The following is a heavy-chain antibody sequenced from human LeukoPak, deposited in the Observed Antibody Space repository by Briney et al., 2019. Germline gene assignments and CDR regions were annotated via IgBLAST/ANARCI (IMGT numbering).Heavy chain of an antibody. J-gene: IGHJ3*02. V-gene: IGHV4-59*01. Sequence: SETLSLTCTVSGGSISSYYWSWIRQPPGKGLEWIGYIYYSGSTNYNPSLKSRVTISVDTSKNQFSLKLSSVTAADTAVYYCATYDSSGFAFDIWGQGTMVTVSS. CDR1: GGSISSYY. D-gene: IGHD3-22*01. CDR3: ATYDSSGFAFDI. CDR2: IYYSGST.